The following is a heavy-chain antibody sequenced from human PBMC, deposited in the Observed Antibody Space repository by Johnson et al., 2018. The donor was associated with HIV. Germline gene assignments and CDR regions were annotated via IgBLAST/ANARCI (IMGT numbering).Heavy chain of an antibody. Sequence: QVQLVESGGGVVQPGRSLRLSCAASGFTFSSYGMHWVRQAPGKGLEWVAVIWYDGSSTSYAASVKGRFTISSDNAKNTLYLQMDSLGAEDTALYYCTRGRLTYYYDSSCDDAFDIWGQGTMVTVSS. CDR2: IWYDGSST. D-gene: IGHD3-22*01. V-gene: IGHV3-33*01. CDR3: TRGRLTYYYDSSCDDAFDI. CDR1: GFTFSSYG. J-gene: IGHJ3*02.